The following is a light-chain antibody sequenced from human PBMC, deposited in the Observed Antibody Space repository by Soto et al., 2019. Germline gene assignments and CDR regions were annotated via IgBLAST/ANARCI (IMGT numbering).Light chain of an antibody. CDR1: QSISNH. CDR3: QQSYSTPIT. J-gene: IGKJ5*01. CDR2: AAS. Sequence: DIQMTQSPSSLSASVEDRFIITCRASQSISNHLNWYQQKPGKAPKLLIFAASSLQSGVPSRLSGSGSGTDFTLTISSLKPEDFATYYCQQSYSTPITFGHGTRLEIK. V-gene: IGKV1-39*01.